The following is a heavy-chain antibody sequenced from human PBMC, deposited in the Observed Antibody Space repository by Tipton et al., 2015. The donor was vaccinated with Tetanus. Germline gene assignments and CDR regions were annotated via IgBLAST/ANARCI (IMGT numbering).Heavy chain of an antibody. CDR1: GGSISSGDYS. CDR3: ARVKGTYNHDGLDV. Sequence: TLSLTCAVSGGSISSGDYSWSWIRQPPGKGLEWIGYIYDSGSTYYNPPLKSRVTISEDRSKNQISLRLRSVTAADTAVYYCARVKGTYNHDGLDVWGQGTTVTVAS. V-gene: IGHV4-30-2*01. CDR2: IYDSGST. J-gene: IGHJ6*02. D-gene: IGHD3-10*01.